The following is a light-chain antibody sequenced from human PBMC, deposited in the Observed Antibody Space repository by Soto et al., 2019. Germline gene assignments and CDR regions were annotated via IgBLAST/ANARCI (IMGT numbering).Light chain of an antibody. CDR1: SSDVGRYNY. J-gene: IGLJ1*01. Sequence: QSALTQPASVSGSPGQSITISCTGTSSDVGRYNYVSWYQQHPGKAPKLMIYDVSNRPSGVSNRFSGSKSGNTASLTISGLQGEDEADYYCNSYTSSSTYVFGTGTKLTVL. CDR2: DVS. V-gene: IGLV2-14*03. CDR3: NSYTSSSTYV.